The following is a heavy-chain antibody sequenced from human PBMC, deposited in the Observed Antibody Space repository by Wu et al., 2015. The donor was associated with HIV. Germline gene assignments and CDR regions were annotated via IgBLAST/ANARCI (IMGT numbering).Heavy chain of an antibody. V-gene: IGHV1-69*05. CDR1: GGTFSSYA. Sequence: QVQLVQSGAEVKKPGSSVKVSCKASGGTFSSYAISWVRQAPGQGLEWMGGIIPIFGTANYAQKFQGRVTITTDESTSTAYMELSSLRSEDTAVYYCASIFTEGYSSGWQFGMDVWGKGDHGSRSPQ. D-gene: IGHD6-19*01. CDR2: IIPIFGTA. CDR3: ASIFTEGYSSGWQFGMDV. J-gene: IGHJ6*04.